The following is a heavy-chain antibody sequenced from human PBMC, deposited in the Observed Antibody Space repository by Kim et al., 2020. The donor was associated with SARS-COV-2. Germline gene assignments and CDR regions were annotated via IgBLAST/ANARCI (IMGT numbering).Heavy chain of an antibody. CDR1: GFTFGDYA. CDR3: ARRNYYGSERSLPFDP. Sequence: GGSLRLSCAASGFTFGDYAMHWVRQAPGKGLEWVSGISWNSGSIGYADSVKGRFTISRDNAKNSLYLQMNSLRAEDTALYYCARRNYYGSERSLPFDPWGQGTLVTVSS. J-gene: IGHJ5*02. CDR2: ISWNSGSI. D-gene: IGHD3-10*01. V-gene: IGHV3-9*01.